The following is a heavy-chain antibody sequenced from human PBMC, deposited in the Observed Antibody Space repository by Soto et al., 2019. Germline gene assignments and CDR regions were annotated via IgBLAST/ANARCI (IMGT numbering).Heavy chain of an antibody. CDR2: IWYDGGSE. D-gene: IGHD2-2*01. Sequence: QVQLVEPGGGVVQPGRSLRLSCAASGFTFSAYGMHWVRQAPGEGLEWVAVIWYDGGSEYYADSVEGRFTISRDNAKNTVYLHMDTLRGDDTAVYYCARAHGPSLGSCLDLWGQGTLVTVSS. CDR1: GFTFSAYG. CDR3: ARAHGPSLGSCLDL. J-gene: IGHJ5*02. V-gene: IGHV3-33*01.